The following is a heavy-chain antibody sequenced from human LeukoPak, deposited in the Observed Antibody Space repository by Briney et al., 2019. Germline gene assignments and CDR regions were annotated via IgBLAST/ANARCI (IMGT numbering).Heavy chain of an antibody. CDR2: IFTSGST. D-gene: IGHD6-19*01. J-gene: IGHJ3*02. V-gene: IGHV4-4*07. CDR3: GRVHTSGWSSWVDAFDI. CDR1: GGSISGYY. Sequence: SETLSLTCSVSGGSISGYYWSCIRQPAGKGLEYLGRIFTSGSTNYNPSLKSRLTLSVATSKNQFSLKLSSVTAADTAVYYCGRVHTSGWSSWVDAFDIWGQGTLVTVSS.